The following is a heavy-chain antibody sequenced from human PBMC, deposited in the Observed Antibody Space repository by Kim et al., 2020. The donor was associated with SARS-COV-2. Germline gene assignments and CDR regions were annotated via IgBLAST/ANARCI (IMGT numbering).Heavy chain of an antibody. J-gene: IGHJ4*02. CDR3: TRSFVGATNFDY. Sequence: GGSLRLSCVGSELTFSDAWMSWVRQAPGKGLEWVGRIKSKINGGTTDYTAPVKGRFSISRDDSKNTLHLQMNSLQTDDTAIYYRTRSFVGATNFDYWGPGTLVTVSS. V-gene: IGHV3-15*01. CDR1: ELTFSDAW. CDR2: IKSKINGGTT. D-gene: IGHD1-26*01.